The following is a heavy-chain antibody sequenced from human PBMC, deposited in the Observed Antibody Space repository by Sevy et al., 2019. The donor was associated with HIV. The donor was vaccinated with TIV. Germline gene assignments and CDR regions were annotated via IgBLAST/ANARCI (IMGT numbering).Heavy chain of an antibody. CDR3: ARDWFSGDVLGVYYPDFDY. Sequence: ASVKVSCKASGYTFITYGISWVRQAPGQGLEWMGWISPYNGNTKSVQSLQGRVTMTTDTSTSTAYMELRSLRTYDTAVFYCARDWFSGDVLGVYYPDFDYWGQEALVTVSS. V-gene: IGHV1-18*01. J-gene: IGHJ4*02. CDR2: ISPYNGNT. CDR1: GYTFITYG. D-gene: IGHD3-22*01.